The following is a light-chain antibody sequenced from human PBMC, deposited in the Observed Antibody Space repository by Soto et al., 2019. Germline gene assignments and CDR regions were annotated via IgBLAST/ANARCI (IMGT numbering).Light chain of an antibody. CDR2: EVS. Sequence: QSVLTQPPSVSGSPGQSVTISCTGTSSDVGSYNRVSWYQQPPGTAPKLMIYEVSNRPSGVPDRFSGSKSGNTASLTISGLQAEDEADYYCSSYTNNSPVVFGGGTQLTVL. CDR1: SSDVGSYNR. CDR3: SSYTNNSPVV. J-gene: IGLJ2*01. V-gene: IGLV2-18*02.